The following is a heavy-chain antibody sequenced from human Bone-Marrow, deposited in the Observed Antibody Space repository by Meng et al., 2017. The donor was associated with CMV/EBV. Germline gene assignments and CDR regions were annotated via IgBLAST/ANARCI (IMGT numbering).Heavy chain of an antibody. V-gene: IGHV3-21*01. CDR1: GFTFSSYS. D-gene: IGHD5-24*01. Sequence: LSLTCAASGFTFSSYSMNWVRQAPGKGLEWVSSISSSSSYIYYADSVKGRFTISRDNAKNSLYLQMNSLRAEDTAVYYCAREVMATMGVYYYGMDVWGQGTTVTVSS. CDR3: AREVMATMGVYYYGMDV. CDR2: ISSSSSYI. J-gene: IGHJ6*02.